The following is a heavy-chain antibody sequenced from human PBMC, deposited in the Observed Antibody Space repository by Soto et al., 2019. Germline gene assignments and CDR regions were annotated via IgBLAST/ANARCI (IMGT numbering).Heavy chain of an antibody. CDR1: GGSITYYY. V-gene: IGHV4-59*08. CDR2: IHYTGST. J-gene: IGHJ4*02. Sequence: QVQLQESGPGLVKPSETLSLTCTVSGGSITYYYWNWIRQPPGKGLEWIGFIHYTGSTNYNPSLKSRVTISVDTSNNQFSLKLSSVTAADTAVYYCARQSRDVDKTIMYFDSWGQGSLVTVSS. CDR3: ARQSRDVDKTIMYFDS. D-gene: IGHD1-20*01.